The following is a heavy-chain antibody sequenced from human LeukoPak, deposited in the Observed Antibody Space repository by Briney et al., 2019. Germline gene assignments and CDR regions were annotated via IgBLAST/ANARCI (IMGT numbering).Heavy chain of an antibody. D-gene: IGHD1/OR15-1a*01. CDR1: GFTVSGNY. CDR2: IYSGGGT. Sequence: GGSLRLSCAPSGFTVSGNYMSWVRQAPGKGLEWVSLIYSGGGTYYADSVKGRFTISRDNSKNTLYLQMNGLRAEDTAVYYCARGITGTNNWFDPWGQGTLVTVSS. CDR3: ARGITGTNNWFDP. J-gene: IGHJ5*02. V-gene: IGHV3-66*02.